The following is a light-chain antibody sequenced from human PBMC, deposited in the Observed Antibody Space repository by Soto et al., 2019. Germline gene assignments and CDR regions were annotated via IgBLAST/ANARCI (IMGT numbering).Light chain of an antibody. CDR2: AAS. Sequence: DLQMTQSPSSLSASVGDRVTITCRASQSISSYLNWYQQKPGKAPKLLIYAASSLQSGVPSRFSGSGSGTDFPLTISSLQPEDFATYYCQQSYSTPPVTFGQGTRLEIK. CDR3: QQSYSTPPVT. J-gene: IGKJ5*01. V-gene: IGKV1-39*01. CDR1: QSISSY.